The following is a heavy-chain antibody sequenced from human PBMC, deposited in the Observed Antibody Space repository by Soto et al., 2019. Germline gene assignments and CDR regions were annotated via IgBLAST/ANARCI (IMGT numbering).Heavy chain of an antibody. V-gene: IGHV3-74*01. J-gene: IGHJ5*02. CDR3: ARAGYNWNYDWFDP. Sequence: LRLSCAASGFTFSSYWMHWVRQAPGKGLVWVSRINSDGSSTSYADSVKGRFTISRDNAKNTLYLQMNSLRAEDTAVYYCARAGYNWNYDWFDPWGQGTLVTVSS. CDR2: INSDGSST. CDR1: GFTFSSYW. D-gene: IGHD1-7*01.